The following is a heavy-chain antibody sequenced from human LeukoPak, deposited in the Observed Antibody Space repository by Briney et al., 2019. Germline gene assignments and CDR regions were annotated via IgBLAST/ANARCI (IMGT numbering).Heavy chain of an antibody. CDR2: ISYDGSNK. CDR3: AKGYCGGDCPFDY. Sequence: GGSLRLSCAASGFTFSSYWMTWVRQAPGKGLEWVAVISYDGSNKYYADSVKGRYTISRDKSKNTLYLQMNSLRAEDTAVYYCAKGYCGGDCPFDYWGQGTLVTVSS. J-gene: IGHJ4*02. V-gene: IGHV3-30*18. CDR1: GFTFSSYW. D-gene: IGHD2-21*01.